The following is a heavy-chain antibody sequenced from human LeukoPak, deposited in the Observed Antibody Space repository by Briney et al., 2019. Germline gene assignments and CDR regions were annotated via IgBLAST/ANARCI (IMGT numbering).Heavy chain of an antibody. V-gene: IGHV1-2*02. CDR3: ARAEVPTEQLGDY. Sequence: EASVKVSCKASGYTFTSYAMNWVRQAPGQGLEWMGWINPNSGGTNYAQKFQGRVTMTRDTSISTAYMELSRLRSDDTAVYYCARAEVPTEQLGDYWGQGTLVTVSS. CDR2: INPNSGGT. D-gene: IGHD6-13*01. J-gene: IGHJ4*02. CDR1: GYTFTSYA.